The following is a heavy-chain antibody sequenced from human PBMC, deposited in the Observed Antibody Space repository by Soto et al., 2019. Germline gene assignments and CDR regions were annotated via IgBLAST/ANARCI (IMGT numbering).Heavy chain of an antibody. CDR1: GFTFSSYG. J-gene: IGHJ5*02. V-gene: IGHV3-23*01. Sequence: EVQLLESGGGLVQPGGSLRLSCAASGFTFSSYGMSWVRQAPGKGLEWVSVISDGGGSTFYADSVKGRFTISRENSKNTLDLQMNGLRDDDTAVYYCAKDRGSSLYLWFDPWGQGTLVTVSS. CDR2: ISDGGGST. CDR3: AKDRGSSLYLWFDP. D-gene: IGHD6-13*01.